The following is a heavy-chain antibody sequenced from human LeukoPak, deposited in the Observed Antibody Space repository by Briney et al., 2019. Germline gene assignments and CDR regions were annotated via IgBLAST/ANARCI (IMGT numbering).Heavy chain of an antibody. Sequence: ASVKVSCKASGYTFTGYYMHWVRQAPGQGLEWMGWINPNSGGTNYAQKFQGRVTMTRDTSISTAYMELSRLRSDDTTVYYCARVPYGSGSCFPKSPPYYFDYWGQGTLVTVSS. V-gene: IGHV1-2*02. D-gene: IGHD3-10*01. CDR2: INPNSGGT. CDR3: ARVPYGSGSCFPKSPPYYFDY. CDR1: GYTFTGYY. J-gene: IGHJ4*02.